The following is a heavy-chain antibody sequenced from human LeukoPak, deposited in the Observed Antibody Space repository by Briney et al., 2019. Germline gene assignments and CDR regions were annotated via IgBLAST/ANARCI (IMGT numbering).Heavy chain of an antibody. D-gene: IGHD3-3*02. CDR1: GGSFSGYY. Sequence: SATLSLTCAVYGGSFSGYYWSWIRQPPGKGLEWIGEINHSGSTNYNPSLKSRVTISVDTSKNQFSLKLSSVTAADTAVYYCARKISGLFDYWGQGTLVTVSS. CDR3: ARKISGLFDY. V-gene: IGHV4-34*01. J-gene: IGHJ4*02. CDR2: INHSGST.